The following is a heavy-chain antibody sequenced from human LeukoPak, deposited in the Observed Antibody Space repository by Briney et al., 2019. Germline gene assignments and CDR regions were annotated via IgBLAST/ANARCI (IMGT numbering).Heavy chain of an antibody. J-gene: IGHJ5*02. D-gene: IGHD6-13*01. CDR2: INPSGGTT. V-gene: IGHV1-46*01. Sequence: ASVKVSFKASGYTFTNYYMHWVRQAPGQGLEWMGIINPSGGTTSYAQKFQGRLTMTRDTSTSTVYMELSSLRSEDTAVYYCAKDSAAPGTRGWFDPWGQGTLVTVSS. CDR1: GYTFTNYY. CDR3: AKDSAAPGTRGWFDP.